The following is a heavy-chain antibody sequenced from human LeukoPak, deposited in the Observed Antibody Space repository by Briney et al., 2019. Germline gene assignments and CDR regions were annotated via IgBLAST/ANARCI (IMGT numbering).Heavy chain of an antibody. CDR3: ARGFPYYYGSGSYYFGYYYMDV. D-gene: IGHD3-10*01. CDR2: MNPNSGNT. Sequence: ASVKVSCTPSGYTFTGYYMHWVRQATGQGLEWMGWMNPNSGNTGYAQKFQGRVTMTRNTSISTAYMELSSLRSEDTAVYYCARGFPYYYGSGSYYFGYYYMDVWGKGTTVTISS. J-gene: IGHJ6*03. CDR1: GYTFTGYY. V-gene: IGHV1-8*02.